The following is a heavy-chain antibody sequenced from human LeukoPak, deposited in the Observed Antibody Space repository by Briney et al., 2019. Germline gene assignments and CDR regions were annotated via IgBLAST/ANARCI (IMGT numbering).Heavy chain of an antibody. J-gene: IGHJ4*02. V-gene: IGHV3-74*01. CDR2: IKSDGRDI. Sequence: GGSLRLSCAASGFTFSRYWMHWVRQVPGKGLVWVSRIKSDGRDIIYADSVKGRFTISRDNAKNTLYLQMNSLRDEDTAVYYCARDLNWGFDYWGQGTLASVSS. CDR3: ARDLNWGFDY. D-gene: IGHD3-16*01. CDR1: GFTFSRYW.